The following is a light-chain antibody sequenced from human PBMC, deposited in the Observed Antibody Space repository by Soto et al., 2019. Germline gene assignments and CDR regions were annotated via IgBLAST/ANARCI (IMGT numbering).Light chain of an antibody. V-gene: IGKV3-15*01. Sequence: EIVMTQSPATLSVSPGERATLSCRASQSVSSNLAWYQQKPGQAPRLLIYGASTRATRIPARFSGSGSGTEFTLTIRSLQSEDFAVYYCQPYNNWPRTFGQGTKLEIK. J-gene: IGKJ1*01. CDR1: QSVSSN. CDR3: QPYNNWPRT. CDR2: GAS.